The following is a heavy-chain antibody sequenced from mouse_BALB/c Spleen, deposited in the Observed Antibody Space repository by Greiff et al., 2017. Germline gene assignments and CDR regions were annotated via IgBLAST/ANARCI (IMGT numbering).Heavy chain of an antibody. CDR3: ARSFGNYLYYAMDY. D-gene: IGHD2-1*01. Sequence: EVQLQESGPELVKPGASVKMSCKASGYTFTSYVMHWVKQKPGQGLEWIGYINPYNDGTKYNEKFKGKATLTSDKSSSTAYMELSSLTSEDSAVYYCARSFGNYLYYAMDYWGQGTSVTVSS. V-gene: IGHV1-14*01. J-gene: IGHJ4*01. CDR2: INPYNDGT. CDR1: GYTFTSYV.